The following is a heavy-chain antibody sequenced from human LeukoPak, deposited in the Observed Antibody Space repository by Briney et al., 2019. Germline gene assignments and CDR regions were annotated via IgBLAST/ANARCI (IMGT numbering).Heavy chain of an antibody. J-gene: IGHJ4*02. Sequence: SETLSLTCTVSGGSISSYYWSWIRQPPGKGLEWIACISYSGSTKYNPSLKSRVTISVDTPKNQLSLKLSSVTAADTAVYYCARVDTVMAYYFDLWGQGTLVTVSS. CDR1: GGSISSYY. CDR3: ARVDTVMAYYFDL. CDR2: ISYSGST. D-gene: IGHD5-18*01. V-gene: IGHV4-59*01.